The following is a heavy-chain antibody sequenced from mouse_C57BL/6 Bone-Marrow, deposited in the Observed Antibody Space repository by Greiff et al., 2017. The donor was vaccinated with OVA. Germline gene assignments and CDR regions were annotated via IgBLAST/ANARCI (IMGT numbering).Heavy chain of an antibody. J-gene: IGHJ1*03. Sequence: VQLQQSGPGLVQPSQSLSITCTVSGFSLTSYGVHWVRQSPGKGLEWLGVIWRGGSTDYNAAFMSRLSITKDNSKSQVFFKMNSLHADDTAIYYWANESYYGSSPYWYFDDWGTGTTLTVSS. V-gene: IGHV2-5*01. CDR1: GFSLTSYG. CDR3: ANESYYGSSPYWYFDD. D-gene: IGHD1-1*01. CDR2: IWRGGST.